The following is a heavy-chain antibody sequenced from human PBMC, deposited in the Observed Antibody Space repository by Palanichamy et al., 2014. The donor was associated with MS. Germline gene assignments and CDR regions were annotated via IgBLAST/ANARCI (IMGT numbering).Heavy chain of an antibody. Sequence: EVRLVESGGGLVQPGGSLRLPCTASGFTFSRYSMNWVRQAPGKGLEWVSFISSRGNAVFYADSVQGRFSIYRDDGENSVYLEMDSLRDEDTAVYYCAREFYGDHVGFDYWGQGARVTVSS. V-gene: IGHV3-48*02. CDR1: GFTFSRYS. J-gene: IGHJ4*02. CDR3: AREFYGDHVGFDY. D-gene: IGHD4/OR15-4a*01. CDR2: ISSRGNAV.